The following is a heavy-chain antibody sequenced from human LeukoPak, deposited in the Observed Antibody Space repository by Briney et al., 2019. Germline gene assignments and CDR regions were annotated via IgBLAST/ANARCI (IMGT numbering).Heavy chain of an antibody. J-gene: IGHJ4*02. V-gene: IGHV4-59*08. CDR3: ARQYGLPTFDY. D-gene: IGHD5-12*01. CDR2: IYDSGST. CDR1: GGSISSYY. Sequence: SETLSLTCTVSGGSISSYYWSWIRQPPGKGLEWIGYIYDSGSTNYNPSLKSRVTISVDTSKNQFSLNLSSVTAADTAVYYCARQYGLPTFDYWGQGTLVTVSS.